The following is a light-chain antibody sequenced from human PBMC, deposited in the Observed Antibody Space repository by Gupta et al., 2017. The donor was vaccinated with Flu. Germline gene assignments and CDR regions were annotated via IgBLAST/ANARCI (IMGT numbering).Light chain of an antibody. CDR2: DNR. J-gene: IGLJ3*02. CDR1: KIGSKK. V-gene: IGLV3-21*03. CDR3: QVWDTPNNHPV. Sequence: GKTATITCGGNKIGSKKVHWYQQKAGQAPVLFVYDNRDRPSGIPERFSGSNSGDTATLTISGVEAGDEADYCCQVWDTPNNHPVFGGGTKLTVL.